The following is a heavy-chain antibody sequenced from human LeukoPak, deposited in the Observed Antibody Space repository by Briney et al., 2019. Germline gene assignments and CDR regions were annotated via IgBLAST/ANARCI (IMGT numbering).Heavy chain of an antibody. Sequence: KPSETLSLTCTVPGGSISSYYWSWIRQPPGKGLEWIGYIYYSGSTNYNPSLKSRVTISVDTSKNQFSLKLSSVTAADTAVYYCARVLGYCSSTSCRPSTVDYWGQGTLVTVPS. D-gene: IGHD2-2*01. CDR1: GGSISSYY. J-gene: IGHJ4*02. CDR3: ARVLGYCSSTSCRPSTVDY. V-gene: IGHV4-59*01. CDR2: IYYSGST.